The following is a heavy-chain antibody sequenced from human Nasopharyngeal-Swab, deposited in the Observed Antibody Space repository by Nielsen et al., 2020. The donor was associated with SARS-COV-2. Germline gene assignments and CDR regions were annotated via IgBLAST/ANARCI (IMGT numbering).Heavy chain of an antibody. D-gene: IGHD2-2*03. J-gene: IGHJ4*02. Sequence: GESLKISCAASGFTFSDYYMSWIRQAPGKGLEWVSYISSSGSTIYYADSVKGRFTISRDNAKNSLYLQMHSLRAEATAVYYCARAWVGYCSSTSCPSIWGQGTLVTVSS. CDR1: GFTFSDYY. CDR3: ARAWVGYCSSTSCPSI. V-gene: IGHV3-11*01. CDR2: ISSSGSTI.